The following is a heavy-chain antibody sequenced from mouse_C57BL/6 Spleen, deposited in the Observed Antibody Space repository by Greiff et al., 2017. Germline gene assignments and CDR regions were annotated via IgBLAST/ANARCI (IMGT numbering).Heavy chain of an antibody. CDR3: ARGWKDGYFDY. CDR1: GYTFTSYW. V-gene: IGHV1-64*01. CDR2: IHPNSGST. J-gene: IGHJ2*01. D-gene: IGHD2-3*01. Sequence: QVQLQQSVAELVKPGASVKLSCTASGYTFTSYWMHWVKQRPGQGLEWIGMIHPNSGSTNYNGKFKSKATLTVDKSSSTAYMQLSSLTSKDSAVYYCARGWKDGYFDYWGQGTTLTVSS.